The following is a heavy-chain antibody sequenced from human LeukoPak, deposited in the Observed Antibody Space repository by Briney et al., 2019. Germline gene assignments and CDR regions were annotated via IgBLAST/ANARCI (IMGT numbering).Heavy chain of an antibody. CDR2: IRYDGSNK. V-gene: IGHV3-30*02. CDR1: GFTFSSYG. D-gene: IGHD2-2*01. CDR3: IVVPAAMWGRYGMDV. J-gene: IGHJ6*02. Sequence: PGGSLRLSCAASGFTFSSYGMHWVRQAPGKGLEWVAFIRYDGSNKYYADSVKGRFTISRGNSKNTLYLQMNSLRAEDTAVYYCIVVPAAMWGRYGMDVWGQGTTVTVSS.